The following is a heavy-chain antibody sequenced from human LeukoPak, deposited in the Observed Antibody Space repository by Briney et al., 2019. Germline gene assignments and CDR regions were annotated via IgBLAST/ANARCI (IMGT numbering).Heavy chain of an antibody. V-gene: IGHV4-39*01. CDR3: ARSPRADIVEGYYYYYYYMDV. D-gene: IGHD2-15*01. Sequence: PSETLSLTCTVSGGSISSSSYYWGWIRQPPGKGLEWIGSIYYSGSTYYNPSLKSRVTISVDTSKNQFSLKLSSVTAADTAVYYCARSPRADIVEGYYYYYYYMDVWGKGTTVTISS. CDR2: IYYSGST. CDR1: GGSISSSSYY. J-gene: IGHJ6*03.